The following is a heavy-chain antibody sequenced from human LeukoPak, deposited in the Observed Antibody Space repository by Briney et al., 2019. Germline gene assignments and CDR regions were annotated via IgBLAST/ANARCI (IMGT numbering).Heavy chain of an antibody. CDR1: GYTFTGYY. D-gene: IGHD6-13*01. CDR2: INPNSGGT. J-gene: IGHJ4*02. V-gene: IGHV1-2*02. CDR3: ARADRAAAGAPDY. Sequence: ASVKVPCKASGYTFTGYYMHWVRQAPGQGLEWMGWINPNSGGTNYAQKFQGRVTMTRDTSISTAYMELSRLRSDDTAVYYCARADRAAAGAPDYWGQGTLVTVSS.